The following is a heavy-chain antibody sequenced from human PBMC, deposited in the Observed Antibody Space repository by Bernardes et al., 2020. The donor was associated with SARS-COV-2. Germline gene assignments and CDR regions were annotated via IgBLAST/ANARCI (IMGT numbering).Heavy chain of an antibody. CDR1: GYTFTSYY. CDR3: ARGGIVVVPAAIFGPHYYYGMDV. J-gene: IGHJ6*02. D-gene: IGHD2-2*02. Sequence: ASVKVSCKASGYTFTSYYMHWVRQAPGQGLEWMGIINPSGGSTSYAQKFQGRVTMTRDTSTSTVYMELSSLRSEDTAVYYCARGGIVVVPAAIFGPHYYYGMDVWGQGTTVTVSS. V-gene: IGHV1-46*03. CDR2: INPSGGST.